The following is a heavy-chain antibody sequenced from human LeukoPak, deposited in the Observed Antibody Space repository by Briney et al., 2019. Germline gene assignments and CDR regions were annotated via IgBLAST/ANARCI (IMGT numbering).Heavy chain of an antibody. Sequence: GRSVRLSCAASGFTFSSYGMHWVRQAPGKGLEWVGVIWYDGSNKCYADSVKGRFTISRDNSKNTLYLQMNSLRAEDTAVYYCAGDYGEYYCGMDVWGQGTTVTVSS. V-gene: IGHV3-33*01. D-gene: IGHD4-17*01. J-gene: IGHJ6*02. CDR1: GFTFSSYG. CDR3: AGDYGEYYCGMDV. CDR2: IWYDGSNK.